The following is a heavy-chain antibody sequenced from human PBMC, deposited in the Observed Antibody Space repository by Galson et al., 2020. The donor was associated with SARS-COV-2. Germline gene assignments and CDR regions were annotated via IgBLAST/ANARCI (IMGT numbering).Heavy chain of an antibody. CDR1: GYTFTSYD. D-gene: IGHD2-21*01. Sequence: GESLKISCKASGYTFTSYDINWVRQATGQGLEWMGWMNPNSGNTGYAQKFQGRVTMTRNTSISTAYMELSSLRSEDTAVYYCARGLFKTIVVVIARIKQYYFDYWGQGTLVTVSS. CDR2: MNPNSGNT. J-gene: IGHJ4*02. V-gene: IGHV1-8*01. CDR3: ARGLFKTIVVVIARIKQYYFDY.